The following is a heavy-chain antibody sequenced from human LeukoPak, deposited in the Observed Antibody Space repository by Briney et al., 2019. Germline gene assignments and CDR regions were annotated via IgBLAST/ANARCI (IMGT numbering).Heavy chain of an antibody. CDR3: AHTWYDILTGYYPLDY. D-gene: IGHD3-9*01. J-gene: IGHJ4*02. CDR2: IDWDDDK. V-gene: IGHV2-70*12. CDR1: GFSLTTSGMC. Sequence: SGPTLVNPTQTLTLTCTFSGFSLTTSGMCVTWIRQPAGQALEWLARIDWDDDKYYSTSLKTRLTISKDTAKSQVVLTMTNMDPVDTATYYCAHTWYDILTGYYPLDYWGQGTLVTVSS.